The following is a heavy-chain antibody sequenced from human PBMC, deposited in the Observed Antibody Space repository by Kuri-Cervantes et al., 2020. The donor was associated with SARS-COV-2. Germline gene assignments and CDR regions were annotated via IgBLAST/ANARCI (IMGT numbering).Heavy chain of an antibody. CDR3: ARDREITGAPYDAFDI. J-gene: IGHJ3*02. Sequence: ASVKVSCKASGYTFNIYDINWVRQAPGQGLEWMGWINPNSGVTGYAQKFQGRVTMTRDTSISTAYMELSRLRSDDTAAYYCARDREITGAPYDAFDIWGQGTMVTVSS. V-gene: IGHV1-2*02. D-gene: IGHD7-27*01. CDR2: INPNSGVT. CDR1: GYTFNIYD.